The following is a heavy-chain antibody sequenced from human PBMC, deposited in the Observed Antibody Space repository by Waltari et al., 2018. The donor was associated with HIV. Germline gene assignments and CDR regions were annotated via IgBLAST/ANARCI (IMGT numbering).Heavy chain of an antibody. CDR1: GGAISSYH. CDR3: AGGDGYADH. J-gene: IGHJ4*02. Sequence: QVHLQESGPGLVTPSETLSLTCNVSGGAISSYHWTWIRQPPGKGLQWIGFGYYSGTTSYNPSLKSRVTISVDTSKNQLSLRLTSVTAADTAFYFCAGGDGYADHWGQGTLVTVS. V-gene: IGHV4-59*01. D-gene: IGHD5-12*01. CDR2: GYYSGTT.